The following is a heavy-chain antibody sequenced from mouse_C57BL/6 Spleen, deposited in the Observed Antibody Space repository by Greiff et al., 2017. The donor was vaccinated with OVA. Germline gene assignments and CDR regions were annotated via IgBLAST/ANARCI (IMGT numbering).Heavy chain of an antibody. V-gene: IGHV1-22*01. J-gene: IGHJ4*01. CDR1: GYTFTDYN. CDR2: INPNNGGT. D-gene: IGHD2-2*01. CDR3: APYGYDNAMDY. Sequence: EVQGVESGPELVKPGASVKMSCKASGYTFTDYNMHWVKQSHGKSLEWIGYINPNNGGTSYNQKFKGKATLTVNKSSSTAYMELRSLTSEDSAVYYCAPYGYDNAMDYWGQGTSVTVSS.